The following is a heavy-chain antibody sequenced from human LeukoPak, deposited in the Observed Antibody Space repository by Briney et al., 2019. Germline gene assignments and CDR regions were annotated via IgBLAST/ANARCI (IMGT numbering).Heavy chain of an antibody. CDR2: INPNSGGT. Sequence: ASVKVSCKASGYTFTGYYMHWVRQAPGQGLEWMGWINPNSGGTNYAQKFQGWVTMTRDTSISTAYMELSSLRSEDTAVYYCARSPRPVVPAAPTMYYFDYWGQGTLVTVSS. D-gene: IGHD2-2*01. CDR1: GYTFTGYY. V-gene: IGHV1-2*04. J-gene: IGHJ4*02. CDR3: ARSPRPVVPAAPTMYYFDY.